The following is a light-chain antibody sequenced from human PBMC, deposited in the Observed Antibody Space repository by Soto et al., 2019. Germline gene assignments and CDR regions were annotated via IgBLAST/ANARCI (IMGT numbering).Light chain of an antibody. Sequence: DIHMTQSPSTLSASVGDRVTIPCRASQSTADWLAWYQQKPGKAPKLLIYKASTLESGVPSRFSGSGSGTEFTLTISSLQPDDFATYSCQQYVAYPLTFGGGTKVDIK. CDR3: QQYVAYPLT. CDR1: QSTADW. CDR2: KAS. V-gene: IGKV1-5*03. J-gene: IGKJ4*01.